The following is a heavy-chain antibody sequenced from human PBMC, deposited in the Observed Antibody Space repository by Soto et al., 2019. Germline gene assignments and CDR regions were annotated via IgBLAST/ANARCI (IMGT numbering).Heavy chain of an antibody. J-gene: IGHJ4*02. CDR3: ARERRYGGNSFDY. V-gene: IGHV3-21*01. CDR2: ISSSSSYI. Sequence: EVQLVESGGGLVKPGGSLRLSCAASGFTFSSYSMNWVRQAPGKGLEWVSSISSSSSYIYYADSVKGRFTISRDNAKNSLYLQINSLRAEDTAVYYCARERRYGGNSFDYWGQGTLVTVSS. D-gene: IGHD4-17*01. CDR1: GFTFSSYS.